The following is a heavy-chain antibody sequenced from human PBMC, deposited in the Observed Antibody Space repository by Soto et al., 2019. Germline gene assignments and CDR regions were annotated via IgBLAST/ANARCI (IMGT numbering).Heavy chain of an antibody. CDR1: GYTFTSYG. J-gene: IGHJ5*02. D-gene: IGHD2-2*01. Sequence: QVQLVQSGTEVKQPGASVKVSCKASGYTFTSYGISWVRQAPGQGLEWMGWNSPYNGNTNYAQNLQGRVTMTTDTAHTTAYTEQRSQRSDHPALNYCTTNFTSISCDPEVWLDPLTQGNLVSLSS. CDR2: NSPYNGNT. CDR3: TTNFTSISCDPEVWLDP. V-gene: IGHV1-18*01.